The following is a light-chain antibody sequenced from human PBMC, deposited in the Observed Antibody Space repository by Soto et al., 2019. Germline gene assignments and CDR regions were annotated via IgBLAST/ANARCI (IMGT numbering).Light chain of an antibody. CDR3: SSYTRNSTYV. Sequence: QSALTQPASVSGSPGQSITISCTGTSSDIGGYNSVSWYQHHPGKAPTLIIYEVSNRPSGVSYRFSGSKSGNRASLTISGLQAEDDADYYCSSYTRNSTYVFGTGTKVTVL. CDR2: EVS. V-gene: IGLV2-14*01. CDR1: SSDIGGYNS. J-gene: IGLJ1*01.